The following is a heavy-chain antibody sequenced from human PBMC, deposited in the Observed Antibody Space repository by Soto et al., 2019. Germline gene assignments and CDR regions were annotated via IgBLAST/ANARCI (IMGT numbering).Heavy chain of an antibody. J-gene: IGHJ4*02. Sequence: QVQLQQSGPGLVKPSQTLSLTCAIYGDSVSSNSVVWNWIRHSPSRGLEWLGRTYYRSQWHYECAVLVQSRIRIDPDTSKTQFCLQLNSVSPEDTAMYYCVRLVGKSWLDYWGQGTLVTVSS. V-gene: IGHV6-1*01. CDR3: VRLVGKSWLDY. CDR1: GDSVSSNSVV. CDR2: TYYRSQWHY.